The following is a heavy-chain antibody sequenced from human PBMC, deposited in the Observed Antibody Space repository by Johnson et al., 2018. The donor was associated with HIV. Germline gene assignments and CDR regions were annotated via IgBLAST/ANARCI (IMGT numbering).Heavy chain of an antibody. CDR3: AKVRRGSSWYIAFDI. J-gene: IGHJ3*02. V-gene: IGHV3-33*06. CDR2: IWYDGSNK. D-gene: IGHD6-13*01. CDR1: GFTFDRYA. Sequence: VQLVESGGGLVQPGGSLRLTRAASGFTFDRYAMQCVRQVPGKGLEWVAVIWYDGSNKYYADSVKGRFTISRDNSKNTLYRQMNSLRAEDTAVYYCAKVRRGSSWYIAFDIWGQGTMVTVSS.